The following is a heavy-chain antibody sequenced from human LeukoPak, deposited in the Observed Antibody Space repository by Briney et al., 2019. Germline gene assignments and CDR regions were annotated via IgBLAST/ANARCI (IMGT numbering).Heavy chain of an antibody. Sequence: ASVKVSCKASGYTFTGYYMHWVRQAPGQGLEWMGIINPSGGSTSYAQKFQGRVTMTRDTSTSTVYMELSSLRSEDTAVYYCAVSGGDEEGAFDIWGQGTMVTVSS. CDR3: AVSGGDEEGAFDI. V-gene: IGHV1-46*01. CDR2: INPSGGST. CDR1: GYTFTGYY. D-gene: IGHD2-21*02. J-gene: IGHJ3*02.